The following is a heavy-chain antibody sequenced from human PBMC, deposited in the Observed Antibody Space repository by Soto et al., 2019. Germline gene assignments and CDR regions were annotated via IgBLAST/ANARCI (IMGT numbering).Heavy chain of an antibody. CDR2: ISAHNGNT. V-gene: IGHV1-18*01. D-gene: IGHD1-1*01. Sequence: QVHLVQSGAEVKKPGASVKVSCQGSGYAFTTYGITWVRQAPGQGLEWMGWISAHNGNTNYAQKLQGRVTVTKETXXXXAXXELRSLXYDXTAVYYCARGRYGDYWGQGALVTVSS. CDR1: GYAFTTYG. CDR3: ARGRYGDY. J-gene: IGHJ4*02.